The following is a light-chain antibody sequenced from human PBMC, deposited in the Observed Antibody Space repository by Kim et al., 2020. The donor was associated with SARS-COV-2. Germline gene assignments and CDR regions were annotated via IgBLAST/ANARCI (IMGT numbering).Light chain of an antibody. CDR1: QSLVHSNGNTY. CDR2: EVS. V-gene: IGKV2-30*02. CDR3: LQATQLYT. J-gene: IGKJ2*01. Sequence: GQPASISCSSSQSLVHSNGNTYLHWCHQRPGESPRRLIYEVSKRDSGVPDRFSGSGSGTDFTLKISRVEAEDVGVYYCLQATQLYTFGQGTKLEI.